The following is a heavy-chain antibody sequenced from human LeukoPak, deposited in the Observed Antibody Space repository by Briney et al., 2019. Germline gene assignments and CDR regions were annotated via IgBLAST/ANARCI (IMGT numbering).Heavy chain of an antibody. CDR3: ARAGCSISCCYWRLRWCDP. CDR2: ISASGGT. D-gene: IGHD2-21*01. CDR1: RVTLTTYA. Sequence: GGSLTLTCTLSRVTLTTYAWTSVRQAPGKGLEWVSGISASGGTYYADSVKGRFTLSRDNSKNSLSLQMNSLSAEDTAVYYCARAGCSISCCYWRLRWCDPGAQRTLVTVSS. V-gene: IGHV3-23*01. J-gene: IGHJ5*02.